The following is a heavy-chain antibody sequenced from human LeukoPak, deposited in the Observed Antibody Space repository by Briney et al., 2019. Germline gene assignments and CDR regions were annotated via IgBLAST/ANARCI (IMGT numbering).Heavy chain of an antibody. D-gene: IGHD6-13*01. Sequence: GRSLGLSCAASGFTFSSYAMHWVRQAPGKGLEWVAVISYDGSNKYYADSVKGRFTISRDNSKNTLYLQMNSLRAEDTAVYYCARDPGIAAAGTTSGARRLYYYYGMDVWGQGTTVTVSS. V-gene: IGHV3-30-3*01. CDR2: ISYDGSNK. CDR1: GFTFSSYA. J-gene: IGHJ6*02. CDR3: ARDPGIAAAGTTSGARRLYYYYGMDV.